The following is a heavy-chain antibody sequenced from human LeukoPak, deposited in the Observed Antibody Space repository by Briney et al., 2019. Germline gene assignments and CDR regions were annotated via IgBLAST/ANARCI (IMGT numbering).Heavy chain of an antibody. J-gene: IGHJ6*03. Sequence: PGGSLRLSCAASGFTFSSYDMTWVRQTPGKGLEWVALISRSGGTTYYADSVKGRFTISRDNSKNTLYLQMNSLRAEDTAEYYCAKRGGTESLYYLYYMDVWGKGTTVTVSS. CDR2: ISRSGGTT. D-gene: IGHD3-10*01. CDR1: GFTFSSYD. CDR3: AKRGGTESLYYLYYMDV. V-gene: IGHV3-23*01.